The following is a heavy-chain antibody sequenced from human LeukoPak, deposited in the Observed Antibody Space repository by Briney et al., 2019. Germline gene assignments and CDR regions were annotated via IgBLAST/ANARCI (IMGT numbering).Heavy chain of an antibody. V-gene: IGHV3-48*04. D-gene: IGHD6-13*01. CDR1: GFTFSSYW. Sequence: GGSLRLSCAASGFTFSSYWMSWVRQAPGKGLEWVSYISSSGSTIYYADSVKGRFTISRDNAKNSLYLQMNSLRAEDTAVYYCARGLIAAAGTFDYWGQGTLVTVSS. J-gene: IGHJ4*02. CDR2: ISSSGSTI. CDR3: ARGLIAAAGTFDY.